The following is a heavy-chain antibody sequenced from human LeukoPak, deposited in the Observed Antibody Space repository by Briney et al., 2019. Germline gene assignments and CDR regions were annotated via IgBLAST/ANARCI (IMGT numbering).Heavy chain of an antibody. CDR3: ARGIAAPFDY. CDR2: IYYSGST. V-gene: IGHV4-39*07. D-gene: IGHD6-6*01. Sequence: SETLSLTCTVSGDSISSSSYYWGWIRQPPGQGLEWIGSIYYSGSTYFNPSLKSRVTISVDTSKNQFSLKLSSVTAADTAVYYCARGIAAPFDYWGQGTLVTVSS. J-gene: IGHJ4*02. CDR1: GDSISSSSYY.